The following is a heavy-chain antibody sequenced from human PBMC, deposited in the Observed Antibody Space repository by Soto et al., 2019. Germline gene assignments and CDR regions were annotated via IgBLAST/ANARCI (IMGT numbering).Heavy chain of an antibody. CDR2: ISSSSSYI. V-gene: IGHV3-21*01. J-gene: IGHJ4*02. Sequence: GGSLRLSCAASGFTFSSYSMNWVRQAPGKGLEWVSSISSSSSYIYYADSVKGRFTISRDNAKNSLYLQMNSLRAEDTAVYYCARVPYNWNYDEDDYWGQGTLVTVSS. D-gene: IGHD1-7*01. CDR1: GFTFSSYS. CDR3: ARVPYNWNYDEDDY.